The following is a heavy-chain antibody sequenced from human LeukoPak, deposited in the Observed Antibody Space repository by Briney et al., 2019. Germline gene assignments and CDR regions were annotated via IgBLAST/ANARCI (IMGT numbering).Heavy chain of an antibody. D-gene: IGHD6-19*01. Sequence: GGSLRLSCSASGFTFSSYAMYWVRQAPGKGLEYVSGISSNGGSTYYADSVKGRFTISRDNSKNTLYLQMSSLRAEDTAVYYCVKIASSSGGDYWGQGTLVTVSS. V-gene: IGHV3-64D*09. CDR1: GFTFSSYA. CDR3: VKIASSSGGDY. J-gene: IGHJ4*02. CDR2: ISSNGGST.